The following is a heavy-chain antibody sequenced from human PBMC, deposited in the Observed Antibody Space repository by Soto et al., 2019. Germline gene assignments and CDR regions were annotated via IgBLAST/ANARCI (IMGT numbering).Heavy chain of an antibody. CDR1: GGSISSSSYY. D-gene: IGHD3-22*01. V-gene: IGHV4-39*01. CDR2: IYYSGST. J-gene: IGHJ5*02. CDR3: ARLRPSSSGYYYSTSYNWFDP. Sequence: SETLSLTCTVSGGSISSSSYYWGWIRQPPGKGLEWIGSIYYSGSTYYNPSLKSRVTISVDTSKNQFSLKLSSVTAADTAVYYCARLRPSSSGYYYSTSYNWFDPWGQGTLVTVSS.